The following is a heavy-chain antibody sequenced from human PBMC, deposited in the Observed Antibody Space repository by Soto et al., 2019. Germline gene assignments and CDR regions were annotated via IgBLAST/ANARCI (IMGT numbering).Heavy chain of an antibody. CDR2: IYHSGST. CDR1: GGSSSRGGYS. CDR3: ARGSGWSGGMDV. D-gene: IGHD6-19*01. Sequence: ASETLSLTCAVSGGSSSRGGYSWGWIPQPPGKGLEWIGYIYHSGSTYYNPSLKSRVTISVDRSKNQFSLKLSSVTAADTAVYYCARGSGWSGGMDVWGQGTTVTVSS. V-gene: IGHV4-30-2*01. J-gene: IGHJ6*02.